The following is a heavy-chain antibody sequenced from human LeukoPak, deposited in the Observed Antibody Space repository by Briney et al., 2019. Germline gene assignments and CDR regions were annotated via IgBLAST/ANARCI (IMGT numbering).Heavy chain of an antibody. V-gene: IGHV4-39*07. Sequence: SETLSLTCTVSGGSISTSNYYWGWVRQPPGKGLEWIGNIFYSGSTYYNPSLKSRVTISVDTSKNQFSLKLSSVTAADTAVYYCARGAQGGGDYVTYYHAFDIWGQGTMVTVSS. J-gene: IGHJ3*02. D-gene: IGHD4-17*01. CDR2: IFYSGST. CDR1: GGSISTSNYY. CDR3: ARGAQGGGDYVTYYHAFDI.